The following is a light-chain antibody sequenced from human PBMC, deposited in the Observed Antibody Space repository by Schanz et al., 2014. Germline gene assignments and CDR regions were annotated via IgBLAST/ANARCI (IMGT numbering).Light chain of an antibody. Sequence: QYALTQPASVSGSPGQSITFSCTGTSSDVGAYSYVSWYQQHPGKAPKLLIYDVTNRPSGVSNRFSGFKSGNTASLTISGLQAGDEADYYCSSFTSSSTLVIFGGGTKLTVL. V-gene: IGLV2-14*03. CDR1: SSDVGAYSY. CDR2: DVT. J-gene: IGLJ2*01. CDR3: SSFTSSSTLVI.